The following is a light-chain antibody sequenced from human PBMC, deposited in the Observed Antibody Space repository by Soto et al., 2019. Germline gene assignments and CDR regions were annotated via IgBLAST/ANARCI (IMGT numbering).Light chain of an antibody. CDR1: SSDVGAYNY. V-gene: IGLV2-14*01. J-gene: IGLJ1*01. Sequence: QSALTQPASVSGSPGQSITISCVGTSSDVGAYNYVSWYQQHPGKAPKLMIYEVSNRPSGVSNRFSGSKSGNTASLTISVLQAEDEADYYCSSYTSSSTLYVFGTGTKLTVL. CDR3: SSYTSSSTLYV. CDR2: EVS.